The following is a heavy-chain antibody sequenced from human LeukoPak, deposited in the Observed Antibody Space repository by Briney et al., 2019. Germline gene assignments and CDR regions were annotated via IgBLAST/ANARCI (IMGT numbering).Heavy chain of an antibody. D-gene: IGHD5-18*01. J-gene: IGHJ4*02. CDR1: GGSFSGYY. CDR2: INHSGST. Sequence: SETLSLTCAVYGGSFSGYYWSWIRQPPGKGLEWIGEINHSGSTNYNPSLKSRVTISVGTSKNQFSLKLSSVTAADTAVYYCAISREGGYSYGWTFDYWGQGTLVTVSS. V-gene: IGHV4-34*01. CDR3: AISREGGYSYGWTFDY.